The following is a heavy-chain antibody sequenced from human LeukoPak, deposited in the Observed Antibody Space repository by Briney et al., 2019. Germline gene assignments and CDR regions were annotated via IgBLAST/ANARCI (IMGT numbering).Heavy chain of an antibody. J-gene: IGHJ4*02. Sequence: SVKVSCKASGGTFSSYAISWVRQAPGQGLEWMGRIIPILGIANYAQKFQGRVTITADKSTGTAYMELSSLRSEDTAVYYCARAPPTVTGGGVDYWGQGTLVTVSS. V-gene: IGHV1-69*04. CDR1: GGTFSSYA. CDR2: IIPILGIA. D-gene: IGHD4-17*01. CDR3: ARAPPTVTGGGVDY.